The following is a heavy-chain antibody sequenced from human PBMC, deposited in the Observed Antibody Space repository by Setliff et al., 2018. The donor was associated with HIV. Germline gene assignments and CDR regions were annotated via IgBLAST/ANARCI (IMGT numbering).Heavy chain of an antibody. D-gene: IGHD6-19*01. V-gene: IGHV1-3*01. Sequence: GASVKVSCKASGYTFTSYAMHWVRQAPGQRLEWMGWINAGNGNTKYSQKFQGRVTITADKSTSTAYMELSSLRSEDTAVYYCARGYSSGWYFDYWGQGTLVTVSS. CDR2: INAGNGNT. CDR1: GYTFTSYA. CDR3: ARGYSSGWYFDY. J-gene: IGHJ4*02.